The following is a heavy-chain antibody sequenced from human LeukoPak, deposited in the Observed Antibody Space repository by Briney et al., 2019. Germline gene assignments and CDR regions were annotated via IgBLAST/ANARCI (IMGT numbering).Heavy chain of an antibody. D-gene: IGHD5-12*01. J-gene: IGHJ4*02. CDR2: ISPSGGST. CDR3: ARVPVAPITFDY. Sequence: ASVKVSCKASGYTFTNYYMHWVRQAPGQGLEWMGIISPSGGSTSYAQEFQGRVTMTRDTSTSTVYMELSSLRSEDTAVYYCARVPVAPITFDYWGQGTLVTVSS. V-gene: IGHV1-46*01. CDR1: GYTFTNYY.